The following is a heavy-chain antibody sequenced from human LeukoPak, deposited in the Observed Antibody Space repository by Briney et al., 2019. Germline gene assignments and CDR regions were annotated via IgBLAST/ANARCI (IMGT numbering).Heavy chain of an antibody. CDR3: ARGRRGGDCYVGCVRSGTPGAYYYYGMDV. Sequence: PSETLSLTCTVSGGSVSSGSYYWSWIRQPPGKGLEWIGYIYYSGSTNYNPSLKSRVTISVDTSKNQFSLKLSSVTAADTAVYYCARGRRGGDCYVGCVRSGTPGAYYYYGMDVWGQGTTVTVSS. V-gene: IGHV4-61*01. D-gene: IGHD2-21*02. CDR2: IYYSGST. CDR1: GGSVSSGSYY. J-gene: IGHJ6*02.